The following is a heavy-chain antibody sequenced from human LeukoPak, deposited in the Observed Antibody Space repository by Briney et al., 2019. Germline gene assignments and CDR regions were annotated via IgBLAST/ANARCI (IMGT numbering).Heavy chain of an antibody. CDR1: GYSISSGYY. D-gene: IGHD3-10*01. CDR2: IYHSGSN. CDR3: ARLVRFGELLGWFDP. J-gene: IGHJ5*02. Sequence: SETPSLTCTVSGYSISSGYYWGWIRQPPGKGLEWIGSIYHSGSNYYNPSLKSRVTISVDTSKNQFSLKLSSVTAADTAVYYCARLVRFGELLGWFDPWGQGTLVTVSS. V-gene: IGHV4-38-2*02.